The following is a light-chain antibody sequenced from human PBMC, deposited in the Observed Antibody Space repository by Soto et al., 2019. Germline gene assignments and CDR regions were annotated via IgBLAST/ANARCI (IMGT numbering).Light chain of an antibody. V-gene: IGKV3-20*01. CDR3: QQYGRAPT. J-gene: IGKJ5*01. Sequence: EMALTHSPGTLSLSPGERATLSSRASESVSASYLAWYHQKPGQAPSLLIYRASSRATGIPDRFSGSGSGTDFTLTIRRLEREDFGVYYCQQYGRAPTFGQGTRLEIK. CDR1: ESVSASY. CDR2: RAS.